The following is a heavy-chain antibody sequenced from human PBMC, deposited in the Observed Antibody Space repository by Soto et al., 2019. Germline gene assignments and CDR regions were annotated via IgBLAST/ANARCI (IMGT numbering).Heavy chain of an antibody. CDR3: AKDADFDTRNLHH. Sequence: QVQLEESGGGVVQPGRSLRLSCAASGFPFSRYEIHWVRQVPGRGLEWVALISHDGSNKYYVDSVKGRFIISRDNSKNTVYLQMNILRTENTALYYCAKDADFDTRNLHHWGQVTLVTVSS. CDR1: GFPFSRYE. CDR2: ISHDGSNK. J-gene: IGHJ5*02. D-gene: IGHD3-22*01. V-gene: IGHV3-30*18.